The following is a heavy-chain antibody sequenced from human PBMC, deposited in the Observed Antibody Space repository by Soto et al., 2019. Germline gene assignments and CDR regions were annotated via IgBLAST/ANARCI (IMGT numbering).Heavy chain of an antibody. Sequence: GGSLRLSCAASGFTFSSYAMRWVRQAPGKGLEWISAISGSGSSTYYADSVKGRFTISRDNSKNTLYLQMNGLRAEDTAVYYCAKAAAAGTWTPFDYWGQGTLVTVSS. V-gene: IGHV3-23*01. CDR3: AKAAAAGTWTPFDY. CDR1: GFTFSSYA. CDR2: ISGSGSST. D-gene: IGHD6-13*01. J-gene: IGHJ4*02.